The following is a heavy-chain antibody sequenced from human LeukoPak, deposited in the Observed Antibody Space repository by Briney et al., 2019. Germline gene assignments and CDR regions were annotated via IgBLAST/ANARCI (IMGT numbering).Heavy chain of an antibody. V-gene: IGHV4-34*01. Sequence: SETLSLTCAVYGGSFSGYYWSWIRQPPGKGLEWIGEINHSGSTNYNPSLKSRVTISVDTSKNQFSLKLSSVTAADTAVYYCARGVGYDSSGYYYDPWFDYWGQGTLVTVSS. CDR1: GGSFSGYY. J-gene: IGHJ4*02. CDR2: INHSGST. D-gene: IGHD3-22*01. CDR3: ARGVGYDSSGYYYDPWFDY.